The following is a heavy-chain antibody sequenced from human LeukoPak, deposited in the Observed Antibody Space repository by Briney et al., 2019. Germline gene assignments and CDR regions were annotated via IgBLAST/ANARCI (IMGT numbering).Heavy chain of an antibody. J-gene: IGHJ6*03. V-gene: IGHV3-23*01. CDR2: IGGSGTRT. D-gene: IGHD4-17*01. CDR1: GFTFTTYG. CDR3: ARALYGATSFYYMDV. Sequence: PGGSLRLSCSASGFTFTTYGMNWVRQAPGKGLEWVSGIGGSGTRTYYADSVKGRFTISRDNSKNTLYLQMNSLRDEDTAVYYCARALYGATSFYYMDVWGKGTTVTVSS.